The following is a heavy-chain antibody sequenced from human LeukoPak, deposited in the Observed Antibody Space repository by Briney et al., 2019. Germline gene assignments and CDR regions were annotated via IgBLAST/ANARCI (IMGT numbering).Heavy chain of an antibody. CDR3: ARVRYYDFWSGYLSDNWFDP. J-gene: IGHJ5*02. D-gene: IGHD3-3*01. CDR1: GGSFSGYY. V-gene: IGHV4-34*01. Sequence: PSETLSLTCAVYGGSFSGYYWSWIRQPPGKGLEWIGEINHSGSTNYNPSLKSRVTISVDTSKNQFSLKLSSVTAADTAVYYCARVRYYDFWSGYLSDNWFDPWGQGTLVTVSS. CDR2: INHSGST.